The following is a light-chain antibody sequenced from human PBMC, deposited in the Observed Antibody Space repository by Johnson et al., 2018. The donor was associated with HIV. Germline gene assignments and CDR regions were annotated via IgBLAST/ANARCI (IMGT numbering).Light chain of an antibody. V-gene: IGLV1-51*01. J-gene: IGLJ1*01. CDR2: ENT. CDR1: SSNIGNNY. Sequence: QPVLTQPPSVSAAPRQKVTISCSGSSSNIGNNYVSWYQQVPGTAPKLLIYENTKRPSGIPDRFSGSKSGTSATLGITGLQTGDEADYYCGTWDSSLSAGGVFGTGTKVTVL. CDR3: GTWDSSLSAGGV.